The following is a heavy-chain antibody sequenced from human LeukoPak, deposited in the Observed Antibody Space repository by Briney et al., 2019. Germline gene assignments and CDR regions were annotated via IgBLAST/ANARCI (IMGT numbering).Heavy chain of an antibody. Sequence: ASVKVSCKASGYTFTSYAMNWVRQAPGQGLEWMGWIDTNTGNPTYAQGFTGRFVFSLDTSVSTAYLQISSLKAEDTAVYYCARALTDYSQLPSDAFDIWGQGTMVTVSS. CDR3: ARALTDYSQLPSDAFDI. J-gene: IGHJ3*02. CDR2: IDTNTGNP. D-gene: IGHD1-1*01. CDR1: GYTFTSYA. V-gene: IGHV7-4-1*02.